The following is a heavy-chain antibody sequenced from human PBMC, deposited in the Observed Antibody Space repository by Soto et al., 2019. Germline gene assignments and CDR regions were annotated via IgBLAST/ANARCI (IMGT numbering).Heavy chain of an antibody. CDR1: GVSFSAFW. J-gene: IGHJ4*02. Sequence: EVQLVESGGGLVQPGGSLRLCCAASGVSFSAFWMSWVRQIPGKGLEWVANINQDGSEKQYVDSVKGRFTISRDNAKNSLFLQMNSLRAEDSAVYYCARDRGWNIVVIPASFDLWGRGALVSVSS. V-gene: IGHV3-7*01. CDR3: ARDRGWNIVVIPASFDL. D-gene: IGHD2-15*01. CDR2: INQDGSEK.